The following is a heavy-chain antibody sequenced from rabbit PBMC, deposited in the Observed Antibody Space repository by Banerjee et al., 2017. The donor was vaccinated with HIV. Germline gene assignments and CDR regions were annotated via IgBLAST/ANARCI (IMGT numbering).Heavy chain of an antibody. CDR2: IDTADGNI. D-gene: IGHD7-1*01. V-gene: IGHV1S47*01. Sequence: QEQLVESGGGLVQPGGSLKLTCTVSGFDFSSYGVSWVRQAPGKGLEWIGYIDTADGNIYYASWVNGRFTISSHNAQNTLYLQLNSLTAADTATYFCVREYVRKSGDAGYGSLALWGPGTLVTVS. CDR1: GFDFSSYG. CDR3: VREYVRKSGDAGYGSLAL. J-gene: IGHJ4*01.